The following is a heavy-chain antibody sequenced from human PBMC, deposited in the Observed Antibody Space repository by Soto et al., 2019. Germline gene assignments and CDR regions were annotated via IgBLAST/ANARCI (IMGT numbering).Heavy chain of an antibody. CDR1: GLTVSSDY. D-gene: IGHD6-19*01. CDR3: AREAPSAWYEDY. V-gene: IGHV3-66*01. J-gene: IGHJ4*02. CDR2: IYSGGYT. Sequence: QLVESGGDLVQPGGSLRLSCAASGLTVSSDYVSWVRQAPGKGLEWVSIIYSGGYTYYADSLDGRFTISRDNSKNIVYLQMNSLRVDDTAVYYCAREAPSAWYEDYWGQGTLVTVSS.